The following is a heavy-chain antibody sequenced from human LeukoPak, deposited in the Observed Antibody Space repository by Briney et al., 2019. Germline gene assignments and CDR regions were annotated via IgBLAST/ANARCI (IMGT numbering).Heavy chain of an antibody. CDR1: GGSFSGYY. CDR2: INHSGST. Sequence: SETLSLTCAVYGGSFSGYYWSWIRQPPGKGLEWIGEINHSGSTNYNPSLKSRVTISVDTSKNQFSLKLGSVTAADTAVYYCARGYWLVIYYYFDYWGQGTLVTVSS. V-gene: IGHV4-34*01. CDR3: ARGYWLVIYYYFDY. J-gene: IGHJ4*02. D-gene: IGHD6-19*01.